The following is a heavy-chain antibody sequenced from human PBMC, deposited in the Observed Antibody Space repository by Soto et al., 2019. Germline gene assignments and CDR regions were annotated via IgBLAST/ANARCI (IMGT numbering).Heavy chain of an antibody. CDR2: IYYSGST. Sequence: LSETLSLTCAVSGGSISSYYWSWIRQPPGKGLEWIGYIYYSGSTNYNPSLKSRVTISVDTSKNQFSLKLSSVTAADTAVYYCARDQYSSSPLYYYGMDVWGQGTTVTVS. J-gene: IGHJ6*02. D-gene: IGHD6-13*01. CDR1: GGSISSYY. CDR3: ARDQYSSSPLYYYGMDV. V-gene: IGHV4-59*01.